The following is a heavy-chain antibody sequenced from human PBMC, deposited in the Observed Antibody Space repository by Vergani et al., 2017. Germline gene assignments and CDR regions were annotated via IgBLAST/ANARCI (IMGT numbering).Heavy chain of an antibody. CDR2: IKSKTDGGTT. J-gene: IGHJ6*02. V-gene: IGHV3-15*01. CDR3: TRVVGRQLGPTNYGMDV. D-gene: IGHD1-1*01. Sequence: EVQLVESGGGLVKPGGSLRLSCAASGFTFSNAWMSWVRQAPGKGLEWVGRIKSKTDGGTTDYAAPVKGRFTISRDDSKSIAYLQMNSLKTEDTAVYYCTRVVGRQLGPTNYGMDVWGQGTTVTVSS. CDR1: GFTFSNAW.